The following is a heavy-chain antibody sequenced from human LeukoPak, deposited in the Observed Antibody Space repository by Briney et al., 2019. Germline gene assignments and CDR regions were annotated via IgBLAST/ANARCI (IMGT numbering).Heavy chain of an antibody. J-gene: IGHJ4*02. CDR2: ISGSGGST. CDR1: GFTFSSYA. CDR3: ARTNYVWGSYRYAFDY. V-gene: IGHV3-23*01. Sequence: GGSLRLSCAASGFTFSSYAMNWVRQAPGKGLEWVSAISGSGGSTYYADSVKGRFTISRDNSKNTLYLQMNSLRAEDTAVYYCARTNYVWGSYRYAFDYWGQGTLVTVSS. D-gene: IGHD3-16*02.